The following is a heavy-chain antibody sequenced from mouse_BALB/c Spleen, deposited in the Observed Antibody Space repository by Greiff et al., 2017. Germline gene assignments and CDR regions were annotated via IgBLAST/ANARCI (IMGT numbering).Heavy chain of an antibody. Sequence: ESGPGLVKPSQSLSLTCSVTGYSITSGYYWNWIRQFPGNKLEWMGYISYDGSNNYNPSLKNRISITRDTSKNQFFLKLNSVTTEDTATYYCARDITTVVATGFDYWGQGTTLTVSS. CDR2: ISYDGSN. CDR1: GYSITSGYY. D-gene: IGHD1-1*01. V-gene: IGHV3-6*02. J-gene: IGHJ2*01. CDR3: ARDITTVVATGFDY.